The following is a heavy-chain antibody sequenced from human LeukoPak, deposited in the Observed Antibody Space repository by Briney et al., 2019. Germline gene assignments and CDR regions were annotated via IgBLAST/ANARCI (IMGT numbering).Heavy chain of an antibody. CDR1: GFTFSSYA. CDR3: AKNGPWGIAVAGAYFDY. Sequence: GGSLRLSCAASGFTFSSYAMSWVRQAPGKGLEWVSAISGSGGSTYYADSVKGRFTISRDNSKNTLYLQMNSLRAEDTAVYYCAKNGPWGIAVAGAYFDYWGQGTLVTVSS. V-gene: IGHV3-23*01. J-gene: IGHJ4*02. CDR2: ISGSGGST. D-gene: IGHD6-19*01.